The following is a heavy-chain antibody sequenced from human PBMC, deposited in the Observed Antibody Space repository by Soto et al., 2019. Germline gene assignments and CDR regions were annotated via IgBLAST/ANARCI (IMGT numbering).Heavy chain of an antibody. Sequence: PGGSLRLSCAASGFSFEDYGMHWVRQAPGKGLEWVSSISWNSRNIAYADSVKGRFTVSRDNAKNSLYLQMNSLRPEDTALYYCAKDIARYQLVLITEGMDVWGQGTTVTVYS. CDR3: AKDIARYQLVLITEGMDV. D-gene: IGHD3-10*01. CDR1: GFSFEDYG. J-gene: IGHJ6*02. CDR2: ISWNSRNI. V-gene: IGHV3-9*01.